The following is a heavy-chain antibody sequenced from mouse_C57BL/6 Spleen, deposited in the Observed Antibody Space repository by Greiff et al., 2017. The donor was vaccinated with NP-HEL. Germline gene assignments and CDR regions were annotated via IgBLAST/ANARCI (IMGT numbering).Heavy chain of an antibody. J-gene: IGHJ2*01. CDR1: GYTFTDYN. D-gene: IGHD1-1*01. V-gene: IGHV1-22*01. CDR2: INPNNGGT. CDR3: ARFTTVVATRDD. Sequence: EVQLQQSGPELVKPGASVKMSCKASGYTFTDYNMHWVKQSHGKSLEWIGYINPNNGGTSYNQKFKGKATLPVNKSSRTAYMELRSLTSEDSAVYYCARFTTVVATRDDWGQGTTLTVSS.